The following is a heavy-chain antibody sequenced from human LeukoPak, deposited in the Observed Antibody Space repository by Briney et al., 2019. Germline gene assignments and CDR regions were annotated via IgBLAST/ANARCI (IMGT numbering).Heavy chain of an antibody. Sequence: PGGSLRLSCAASGFTMENNAMSWVRQAPGKGLEWVSAINGGNSDTHYAESVKGRFTIARDNSRNTLYLQMNSLSAEDTAVYYCAKDLFRWAFDYWGQGTLVTVSS. D-gene: IGHD6-13*01. V-gene: IGHV3-23*01. CDR2: INGGNSDT. CDR3: AKDLFRWAFDY. J-gene: IGHJ4*02. CDR1: GFTMENNA.